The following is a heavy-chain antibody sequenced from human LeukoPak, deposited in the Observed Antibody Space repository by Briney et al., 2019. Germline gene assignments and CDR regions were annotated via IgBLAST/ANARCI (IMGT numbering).Heavy chain of an antibody. J-gene: IGHJ5*02. Sequence: ASVKVSCKASGYTFTSYGISWVRQAPGQGLEWMGWISAYNGNTNYAQKLQGRVTMTTDTSTSTAYMELRSLRSDDTAVYYCARDNTVLLWFGELFPPTSFGPWGQGTLVTVSS. CDR2: ISAYNGNT. V-gene: IGHV1-18*01. CDR3: ARDNTVLLWFGELFPPTSFGP. D-gene: IGHD3-10*01. CDR1: GYTFTSYG.